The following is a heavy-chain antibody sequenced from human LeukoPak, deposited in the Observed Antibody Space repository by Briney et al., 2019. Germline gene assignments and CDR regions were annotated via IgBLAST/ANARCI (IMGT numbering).Heavy chain of an antibody. J-gene: IGHJ3*02. V-gene: IGHV4-4*07. Sequence: SETLSLTCPVSAGSLSSYYWSWIRQPAGKGLGWIGRIYTRGSTKYNPSPKSRVTMSVDTSKNQFSLKLSSVTAADTAVYYCARVVPYCSGGSCYSSAFDIWGQGTMVTVSS. CDR1: AGSLSSYY. D-gene: IGHD2-15*01. CDR3: ARVVPYCSGGSCYSSAFDI. CDR2: IYTRGST.